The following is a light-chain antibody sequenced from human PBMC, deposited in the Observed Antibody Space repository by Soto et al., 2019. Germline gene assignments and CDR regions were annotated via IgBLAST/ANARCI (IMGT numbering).Light chain of an antibody. J-gene: IGKJ1*01. CDR1: QSVSSN. CDR2: GAS. V-gene: IGKV3-15*01. Sequence: EIGWTQSPGTLSLPPGERATLSCRASQSVSSNLAWYQQKPGQAPRLLIYGASTRATGIPARFSGSGSGTEFTLTISSLQSEDFAVYYCQHQRTFGQGTKVDIK. CDR3: QHQRT.